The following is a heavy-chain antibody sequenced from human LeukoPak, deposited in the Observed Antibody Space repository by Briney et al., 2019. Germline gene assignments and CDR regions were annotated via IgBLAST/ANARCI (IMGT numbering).Heavy chain of an antibody. CDR3: ARDRLDYGDYVEVDY. Sequence: SVKVSCKASGGTFISYTINWVRQAPGQGLEWMGRIIPILGIANYAQKFHGRVTITADKSTSTAYMELSSLRSEDTAVYYCARDRLDYGDYVEVDYWGQGTLVTVSS. J-gene: IGHJ4*02. V-gene: IGHV1-69*04. D-gene: IGHD4-17*01. CDR2: IIPILGIA. CDR1: GGTFISYT.